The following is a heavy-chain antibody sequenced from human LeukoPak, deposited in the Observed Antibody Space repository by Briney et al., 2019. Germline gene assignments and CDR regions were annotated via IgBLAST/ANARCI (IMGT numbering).Heavy chain of an antibody. J-gene: IGHJ4*02. Sequence: GGSLRLSCAASGFTFSSYGMSWVRQAPGKGLDWVANIKQDGSEKYYVDSVKGRFTISRDNAKNSLYLQMNSLRAEDTAVYYCARSSLYDYVWGSYRHATYFDYWGQGTLVTVSS. D-gene: IGHD3-16*02. CDR2: IKQDGSEK. CDR3: ARSSLYDYVWGSYRHATYFDY. CDR1: GFTFSSYG. V-gene: IGHV3-7*01.